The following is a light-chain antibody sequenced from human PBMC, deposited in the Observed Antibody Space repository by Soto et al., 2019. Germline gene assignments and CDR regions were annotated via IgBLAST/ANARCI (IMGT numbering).Light chain of an antibody. V-gene: IGLV3-1*01. CDR1: RLGDKY. Sequence: SSELTQPPSVSVSPGQTASITCSGDRLGDKYACWYQQKPGQSPVLVIYQDNKRPSGIPERFSGSNSGNTATLTISGTQAMDEADYFCQAWDSSNVVFGGGTQLTVL. J-gene: IGLJ2*01. CDR3: QAWDSSNVV. CDR2: QDN.